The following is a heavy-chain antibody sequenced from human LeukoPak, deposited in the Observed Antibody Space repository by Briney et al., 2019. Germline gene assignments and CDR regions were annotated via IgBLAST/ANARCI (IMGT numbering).Heavy chain of an antibody. D-gene: IGHD6-13*01. J-gene: IGHJ5*02. V-gene: IGHV4-34*01. CDR1: GGSFSGYY. Sequence: SETLSLTCAVYGGSFSGYYWSWIRQPPGKGLEWIGEINHSGSTNYNPSLKSRVTISVDTSKNQFSLKLSSVTAADTAVYYCARLQARIAAAGTSRFDPWGQGTLVTVSS. CDR2: INHSGST. CDR3: ARLQARIAAAGTSRFDP.